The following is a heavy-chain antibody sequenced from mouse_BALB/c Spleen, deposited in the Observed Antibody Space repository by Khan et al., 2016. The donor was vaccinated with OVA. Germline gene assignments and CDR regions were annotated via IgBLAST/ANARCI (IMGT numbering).Heavy chain of an antibody. CDR3: ARTARIKY. CDR1: GYSIPSGYG. V-gene: IGHV3-2*02. CDR2: ISYSGST. D-gene: IGHD1-2*01. J-gene: IGHJ2*01. Sequence: EAQLQESGPGLVKPSQSLSLTCTVTGYSIPSGYGWNWIRQFPGNKLEWMGYISYSGSTNYNPSLKSRISITRDTSKNQFFLQLNSVTTEDTATYYCARTARIKYWGQGTTLTVSS.